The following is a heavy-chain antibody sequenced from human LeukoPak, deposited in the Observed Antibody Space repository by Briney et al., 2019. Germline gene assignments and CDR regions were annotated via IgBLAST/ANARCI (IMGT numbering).Heavy chain of an antibody. J-gene: IGHJ4*02. CDR1: GFTFSSYS. Sequence: GGSLRLSCAASGFTFSSYSMNWVRQAPGKGLEWVAVISYDGSNKYYADSVKGRFTISRDNSKNTLYLQMNSLRAEDTAVYYCARDYLEEQQLAPDYWGQGTLVTVSS. D-gene: IGHD6-13*01. CDR2: ISYDGSNK. CDR3: ARDYLEEQQLAPDY. V-gene: IGHV3-30*03.